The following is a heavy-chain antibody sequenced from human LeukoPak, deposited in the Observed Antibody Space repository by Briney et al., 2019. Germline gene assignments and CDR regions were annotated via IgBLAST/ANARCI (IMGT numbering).Heavy chain of an antibody. V-gene: IGHV1-24*01. CDR3: ATDPFSSSWFGPGDY. J-gene: IGHJ4*02. CDR2: FDPEDGET. D-gene: IGHD6-13*01. CDR1: GYTLTELS. Sequence: GASVKVSCKASGYTLTELSMHWVRQAPGKGLEWMGGFDPEDGETIYAQKFQVRVTMTEDTSTDTAYMELSSLRSEDTAVYYCATDPFSSSWFGPGDYWGQGTLVTVSS.